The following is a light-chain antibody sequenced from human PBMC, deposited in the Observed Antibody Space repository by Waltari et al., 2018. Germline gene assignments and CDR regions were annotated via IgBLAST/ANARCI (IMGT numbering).Light chain of an antibody. CDR2: EIN. J-gene: IGLJ2*01. CDR1: SSHVGGYNF. Sequence: QSALTQPPSASGSPGQSVTIPCPGTSSHVGGYNFVYWYQQHPGEDPKVMIYEINKRPSGVPDRFSGSKSGNTASLTVSGLQAEDEAEYFCSSYAVNNHLIFGGGTKLTVL. CDR3: SSYAVNNHLI. V-gene: IGLV2-8*01.